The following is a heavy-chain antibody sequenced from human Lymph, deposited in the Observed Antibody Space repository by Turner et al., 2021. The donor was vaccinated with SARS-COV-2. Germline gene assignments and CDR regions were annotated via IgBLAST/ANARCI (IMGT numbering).Heavy chain of an antibody. CDR3: ATVLCSGGSCYYYGMDV. J-gene: IGHJ6*02. V-gene: IGHV1-24*01. CDR2: FDPEDGET. CDR1: GYPLTELS. D-gene: IGHD2-15*01. Sequence: QVQLAQSGAEVKKPGASMKVSCKVSGYPLTELSMHWVRQAPGKGLEWVGGFDPEDGETIYAQKFQGRVTMTEDTSTDTAYMELRSLRSEDTAVYYCATVLCSGGSCYYYGMDVWGQGTTVTVSS.